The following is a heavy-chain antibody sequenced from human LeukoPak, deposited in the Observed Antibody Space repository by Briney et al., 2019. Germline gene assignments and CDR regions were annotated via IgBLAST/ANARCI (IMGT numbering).Heavy chain of an antibody. J-gene: IGHJ4*02. V-gene: IGHV4-59*08. CDR3: ARSDHSNFDY. D-gene: IGHD4-11*01. Sequence: KPSETLSLTCTVSGGSISSYYWSWIRQPPGKGLEWIGYIYYSGSTNYNPSLKSRVTISVDTSKNQFSLKLSSVTAADTAVYYCARSDHSNFDYWGQGTLVTVSS. CDR2: IYYSGST. CDR1: GGSISSYY.